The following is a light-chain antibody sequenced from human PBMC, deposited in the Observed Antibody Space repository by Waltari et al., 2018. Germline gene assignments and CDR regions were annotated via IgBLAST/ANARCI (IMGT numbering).Light chain of an antibody. CDR1: SSDVGGYNY. CDR3: CSYAGSYTFEV. V-gene: IGLV2-11*01. CDR2: DVS. J-gene: IGLJ1*01. Sequence: QSALTQPRSVSGSPGQAVTLSCTGTSSDVGGYNYFSWYQQHPRKAPQLMIYDVSKRPSGVPDRFSGSKSGNTASLTISGLQAEDEADYYCCSYAGSYTFEVFGTGTKVTVL.